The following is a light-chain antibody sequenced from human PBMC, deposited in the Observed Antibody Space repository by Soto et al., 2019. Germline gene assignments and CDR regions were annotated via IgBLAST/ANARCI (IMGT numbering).Light chain of an antibody. CDR2: WAS. CDR3: QQYDSTPRT. Sequence: DIVMTQSPDSLAVSLGERATIHCKSSQSVLYSSNNKNYLAWYQQKLGQPPKLLISWASTRESGVPDRFSGSGSGTDFTLTVSSLQAEDVAGYYGQQYDSTPRTFGPGTKVDLK. CDR1: QSVLYSSNNKNY. V-gene: IGKV4-1*01. J-gene: IGKJ3*01.